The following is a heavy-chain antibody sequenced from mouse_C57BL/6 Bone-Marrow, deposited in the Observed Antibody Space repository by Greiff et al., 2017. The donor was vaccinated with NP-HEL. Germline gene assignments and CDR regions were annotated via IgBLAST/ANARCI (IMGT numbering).Heavy chain of an antibody. CDR1: GYTFTDYN. CDR2: INPNNGGT. J-gene: IGHJ1*03. V-gene: IGHV1-18*01. D-gene: IGHD1-1*01. CDR3: ARWGGSSSYWYFDV. Sequence: EVQLQQSGPELVKPGASVKIPCKASGYTFTDYNMDWVKQSHGKSLEWIGDINPNNGGTIYNQKFKGKATLTVDKSSSTAYMELRSLTSEDTAVYYCARWGGSSSYWYFDVWGTGTTVTVSS.